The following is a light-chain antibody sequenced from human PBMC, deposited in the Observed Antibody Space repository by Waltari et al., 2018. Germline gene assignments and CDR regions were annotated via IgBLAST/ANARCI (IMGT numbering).Light chain of an antibody. Sequence: AIQMTQSPSSLSASVGERVTITCRASQGIRNDLNCYQQKPGKAPKLLIYAASILESGVPSRFSGSGSGTDFTLTISSLQPEDFATYYCLQENNYPQTFGQGTKVEIK. CDR2: AAS. CDR1: QGIRND. V-gene: IGKV1-6*01. J-gene: IGKJ1*01. CDR3: LQENNYPQT.